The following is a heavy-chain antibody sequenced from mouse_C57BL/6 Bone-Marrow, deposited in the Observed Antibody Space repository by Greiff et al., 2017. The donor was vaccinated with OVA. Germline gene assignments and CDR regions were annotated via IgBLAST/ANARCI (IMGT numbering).Heavy chain of an antibody. V-gene: IGHV1-64*01. D-gene: IGHD1-1*02. J-gene: IGHJ1*03. CDR3: ARGTWYWRYFDV. CDR2: IHPNSGST. CDR1: GYTFTSYW. Sequence: VQLQQSGAELVKPGASVKLSCKASGYTFTSYWMHWVKQRPGQGLEWIGMIHPNSGSTNYNEKFKSKATLTVDKSSSTAYMQLSSLTSEDSAVYYCARGTWYWRYFDVWGTGTTVTVSS.